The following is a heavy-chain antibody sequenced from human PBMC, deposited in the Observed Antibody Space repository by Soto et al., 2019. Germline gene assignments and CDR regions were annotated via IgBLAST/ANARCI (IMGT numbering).Heavy chain of an antibody. CDR2: INPSGGST. D-gene: IGHD3-10*01. CDR1: GYTFTSYY. CDR3: ARAAEITMVRGLLCYYYYYMDV. J-gene: IGHJ6*03. Sequence: QVQLVQSGAEVKKPGASVKVSCKASGYTFTSYYMHWVRQAPGQGLEWMGIINPSGGSTSYAQKFRGRVNMTRATSTSTVYMELSSLRSEDTAVYYCARAAEITMVRGLLCYYYYYMDVRGKGTTVTVSS. V-gene: IGHV1-46*03.